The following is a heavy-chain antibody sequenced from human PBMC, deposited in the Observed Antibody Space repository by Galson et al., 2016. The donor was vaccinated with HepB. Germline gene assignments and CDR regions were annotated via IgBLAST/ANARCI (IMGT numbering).Heavy chain of an antibody. V-gene: IGHV3-23*01. J-gene: IGHJ3*01. CDR3: AKVTYCAGDCLDAFDV. CDR2: ISVSGVST. CDR1: GFTFTSHP. D-gene: IGHD2-21*02. Sequence: SLRLSCAASGFTFTSHPMSWVRQAPGKGLEWVSAISVSGVSTYYADSVKGRFTISRDNSKNTLFLQMNSLRAEDTAVYFCAKVTYCAGDCLDAFDVRGQGTMVTVSS.